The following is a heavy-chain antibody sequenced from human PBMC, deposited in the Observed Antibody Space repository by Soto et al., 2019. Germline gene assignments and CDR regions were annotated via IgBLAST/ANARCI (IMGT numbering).Heavy chain of an antibody. CDR3: ARVSLGYCSSTSCYGLGFDY. Sequence: SETLSLTCTVSGGSISSYYWSWIRQPPGKGLEWIGYIYYSGSTNYNPSLKSRVTISVDTSKNQFSLKLSSVTAADTAVYYCARVSLGYCSSTSCYGLGFDYWGQGTLVTVSS. J-gene: IGHJ4*02. D-gene: IGHD2-2*01. CDR1: GGSISSYY. V-gene: IGHV4-59*01. CDR2: IYYSGST.